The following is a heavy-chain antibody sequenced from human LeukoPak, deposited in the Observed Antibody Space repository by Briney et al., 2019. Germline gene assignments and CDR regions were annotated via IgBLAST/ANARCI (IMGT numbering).Heavy chain of an antibody. CDR3: AKDPGVVPAHYFDY. CDR2: TGSTGVST. Sequence: PGGSLRLSCAASGFTFSSYAMNWVRQAPGKGLAWVSGTGSTGVSTFYADSVKGRFTVSRDNSKNTLSLQMNSLRAEDTAVYYCAKDPGVVPAHYFDYWGQGTLVTVSS. V-gene: IGHV3-23*01. CDR1: GFTFSSYA. D-gene: IGHD2-2*01. J-gene: IGHJ4*02.